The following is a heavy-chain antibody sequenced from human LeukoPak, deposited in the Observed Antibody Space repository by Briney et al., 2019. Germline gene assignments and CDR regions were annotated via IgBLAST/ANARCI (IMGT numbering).Heavy chain of an antibody. Sequence: GVSLRLSCAASVFALSTYDLTWARHAPAKGLEYVSRISGSGEKTYYTDSVKGRLTIARDNSKNTLYLQMNSLRVEDTEVYYCAKDTEKWDSFYDSWGHGTLVTVSS. J-gene: IGHJ5*01. V-gene: IGHV3-23*01. D-gene: IGHD1-26*01. CDR2: ISGSGEKT. CDR1: VFALSTYD. CDR3: AKDTEKWDSFYDS.